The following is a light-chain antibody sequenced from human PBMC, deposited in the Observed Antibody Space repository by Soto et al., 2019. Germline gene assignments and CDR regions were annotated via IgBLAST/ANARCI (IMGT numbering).Light chain of an antibody. J-gene: IGLJ3*02. CDR3: QVWDNGVV. CDR1: NIGGKD. CDR2: RNS. Sequence: SYELTQALSVSVALGQTATITCGGNNIGGKDVQWYQQKPGQAPVLVIYRNSNRPSGIPERFSGSNSGNTATLTISRAQAGDEADYHCQVWDNGVVFGGGTKVTVL. V-gene: IGLV3-9*01.